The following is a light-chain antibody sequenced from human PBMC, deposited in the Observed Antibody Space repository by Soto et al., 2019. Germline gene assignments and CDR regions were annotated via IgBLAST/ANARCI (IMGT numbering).Light chain of an antibody. V-gene: IGLV1-40*01. CDR2: GNS. CDR1: SSNIGGGYD. Sequence: QSVLTQPPSVSGAPGQRVTISCTGSSSNIGGGYDVHWYQQLPGTAPKLLVYGNSNRPSRVTDRFSGSKSGTSASLAITGLQAEDEADYYCQSYDSSLSGWVFGGGTKLTVL. CDR3: QSYDSSLSGWV. J-gene: IGLJ3*02.